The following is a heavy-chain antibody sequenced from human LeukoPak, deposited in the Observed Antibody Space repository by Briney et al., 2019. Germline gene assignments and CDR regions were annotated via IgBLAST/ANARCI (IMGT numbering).Heavy chain of an antibody. CDR2: ISYDGSNK. Sequence: GGSLRLSCAASGFTFSNYAMHWVRQAPGKGLEWVAIISYDGSNKYYADSVKGRFTISRDNSKNTLYLQMNSLRAEDTAVYYCARDPRRGTNYAFDIWGQGTMVTVSS. CDR3: ARDPRRGTNYAFDI. V-gene: IGHV3-30-3*01. D-gene: IGHD3-16*01. CDR1: GFTFSNYA. J-gene: IGHJ3*02.